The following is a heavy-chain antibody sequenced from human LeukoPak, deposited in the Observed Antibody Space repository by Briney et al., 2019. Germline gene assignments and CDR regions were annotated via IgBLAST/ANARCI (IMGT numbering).Heavy chain of an antibody. CDR2: IYYSGST. CDR1: GGSISSYY. J-gene: IGHJ4*02. D-gene: IGHD3-16*01. Sequence: SETLSLTCTVSGGSISSYYWSWIRQPPGKGLEWIGYIYYSGSTNYNPSLKSRVTISVDTSKNQFSLKLSSVTAADTAVYYCARVSYDYVWGNLYYFDYWGQGTLVTVSS. V-gene: IGHV4-59*01. CDR3: ARVSYDYVWGNLYYFDY.